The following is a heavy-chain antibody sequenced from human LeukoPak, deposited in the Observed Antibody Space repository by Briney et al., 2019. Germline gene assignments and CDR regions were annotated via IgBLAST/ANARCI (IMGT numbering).Heavy chain of an antibody. J-gene: IGHJ4*02. CDR1: GFTFSSYA. CDR2: ISGSGGST. Sequence: GGSLRLSCAASGFTFSSYAMSWVRQAPGKGLEWVSAISGSGGSTYYADSVKGRFTISRDNSKNTLYLQMNSLRAEDTAVYYCARDQGEEDYFDYWGQGTLVTVSS. D-gene: IGHD3-10*01. V-gene: IGHV3-23*01. CDR3: ARDQGEEDYFDY.